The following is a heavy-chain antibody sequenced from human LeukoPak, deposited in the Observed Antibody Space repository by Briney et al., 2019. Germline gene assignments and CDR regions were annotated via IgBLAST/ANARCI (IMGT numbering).Heavy chain of an antibody. CDR1: GFTFSSYA. CDR2: ISGSGGST. Sequence: GGSLRLSWAASGFTFSSYAMSWVRQAPGKGLEWVSAISGSGGSTYYADSVKGRFTISRDNSKNTLYLQMNSLRAEDTAVYYCAKGTDYGCNSYDYWGKGTLVTVSS. D-gene: IGHD4-23*01. CDR3: AKGTDYGCNSYDY. J-gene: IGHJ4*01. V-gene: IGHV3-23*01.